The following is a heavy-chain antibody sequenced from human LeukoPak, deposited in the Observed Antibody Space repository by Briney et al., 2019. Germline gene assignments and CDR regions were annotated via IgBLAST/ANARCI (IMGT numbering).Heavy chain of an antibody. CDR1: GFTVSSYY. J-gene: IGHJ4*02. CDR3: AKVHYTYGGIDY. Sequence: PGGSLRLSSAASGFTVSSYYMNWVRQAPGKGLEWVSVIYSGSSTYYADSVKGRFTISRDNSKNTLYLQMNSLRAEDTAVYYCAKVHYTYGGIDYWGQGTLVTVSS. V-gene: IGHV3-53*01. D-gene: IGHD5-18*01. CDR2: IYSGSST.